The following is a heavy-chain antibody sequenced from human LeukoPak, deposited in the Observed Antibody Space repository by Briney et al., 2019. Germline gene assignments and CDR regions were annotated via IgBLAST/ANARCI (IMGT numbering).Heavy chain of an antibody. J-gene: IGHJ4*02. CDR3: ARIAAAGLFDY. CDR2: IYHSGSA. V-gene: IGHV4-59*01. Sequence: SETLSLTCSVSGGSISSYYWSWVRQPPGKGLEWIGYIYHSGSANYNPSLKSRVTISVDTSKDQFSLKMNSVTAADTAVYYCARIAAAGLFDYWGQGTLVTVSS. D-gene: IGHD6-13*01. CDR1: GGSISSYY.